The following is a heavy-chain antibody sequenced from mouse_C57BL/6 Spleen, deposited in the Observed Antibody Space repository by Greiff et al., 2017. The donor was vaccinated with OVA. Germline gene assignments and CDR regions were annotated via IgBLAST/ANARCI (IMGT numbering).Heavy chain of an antibody. J-gene: IGHJ4*01. CDR3: ARRGGNSAMDY. CDR1: GYTFTSYW. V-gene: IGHV1-50*01. Sequence: QVRLQQPGAELVKPGASVKLSCKASGYTFTSYWMQWVKQRPGQGLEWIGEIDPSDSYTNYNQKFKGKATLTVDTSSSTAYMQLSSLTSEDSAVYYCARRGGNSAMDYWGQGTSVTVSS. CDR2: IDPSDSYT.